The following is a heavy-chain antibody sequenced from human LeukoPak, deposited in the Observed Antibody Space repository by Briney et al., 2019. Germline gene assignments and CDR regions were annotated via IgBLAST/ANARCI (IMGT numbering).Heavy chain of an antibody. V-gene: IGHV3-74*01. J-gene: IGHJ3*02. Sequence: GGTLRLSCAASGFTFSSYWMHWVRQAPGKGLVWVSRINSDGSSTSYADSVKGRFTISRDNAKNTLYLQMNSLRAEDTAVYYCARVREYYYDSSGYAFDIWGQGTMVTVSS. CDR3: ARVREYYYDSSGYAFDI. D-gene: IGHD3-22*01. CDR2: INSDGSST. CDR1: GFTFSSYW.